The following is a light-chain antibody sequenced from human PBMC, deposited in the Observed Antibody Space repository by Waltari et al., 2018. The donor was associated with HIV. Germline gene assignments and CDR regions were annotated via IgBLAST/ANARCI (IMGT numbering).Light chain of an antibody. CDR3: QQYNYWPPCT. Sequence: EVVMTQSPATLSVSLGERATLTCRASQSILANLAWYQQKPGQAPRLLVYGASARAAGVPARFTGSGSGTEFTLTISSLQSEDFAVYYCQQYNYWPPCTFSQGTRLDIK. CDR2: GAS. J-gene: IGKJ2*02. V-gene: IGKV3-15*01. CDR1: QSILAN.